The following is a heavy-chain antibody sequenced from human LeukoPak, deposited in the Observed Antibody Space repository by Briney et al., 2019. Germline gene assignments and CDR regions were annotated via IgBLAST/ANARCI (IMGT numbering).Heavy chain of an antibody. CDR1: GGSFSGYY. CDR3: AREPTPDGDYDYVWGSYRGHFDY. Sequence: SETLSLTCAVYGGSFSGYYWSWIRQTPGKGLEWIGEINHSGSTNYNPSLKSRVTISVDTSKNQFSLKLSSVTAADTAVYYCAREPTPDGDYDYVWGSYRGHFDYWGQGTLVTVSS. D-gene: IGHD3-16*02. CDR2: INHSGST. V-gene: IGHV4-34*01. J-gene: IGHJ4*02.